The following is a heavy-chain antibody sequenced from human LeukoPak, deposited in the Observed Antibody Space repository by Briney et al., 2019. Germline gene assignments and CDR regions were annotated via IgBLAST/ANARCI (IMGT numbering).Heavy chain of an antibody. CDR2: IYHSGST. V-gene: IGHV4-38-2*02. Sequence: PSETLSLTCTVSGYSISSGYYWGWIRQPPGKGLEGIGSIYHSGSTYYNPSLKSRVTISVDTSKNQFSLKLSSVTAADTAVYYCARDRVLIVVVVAASTGGYAFDIWGQGTMVTVSS. D-gene: IGHD2-15*01. J-gene: IGHJ3*02. CDR3: ARDRVLIVVVVAASTGGYAFDI. CDR1: GYSISSGYY.